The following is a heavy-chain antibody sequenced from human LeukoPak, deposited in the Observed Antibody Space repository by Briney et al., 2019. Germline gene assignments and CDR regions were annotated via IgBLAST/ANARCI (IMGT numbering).Heavy chain of an antibody. Sequence: GGSLRLSCAASGFTFSTDWMHWVRQAPGKGLVWVARIKSDGSSTDYAASVKGRFTISRDDANNILYLQMNSLRVEDTAVYYCTAIRPDYGGQGTVVTVSS. V-gene: IGHV3-74*01. CDR2: IKSDGSST. CDR3: TAIRPDY. CDR1: GFTFSTDW. D-gene: IGHD2-21*02. J-gene: IGHJ4*02.